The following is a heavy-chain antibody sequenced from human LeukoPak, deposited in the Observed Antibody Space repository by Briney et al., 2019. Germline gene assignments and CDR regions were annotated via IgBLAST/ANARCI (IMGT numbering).Heavy chain of an antibody. CDR2: IRYDGSNK. J-gene: IGHJ6*03. D-gene: IGHD3-22*01. CDR1: GFTFSSYG. Sequence: GGSLRLSCAASGFTFSSYGMHWVRQAPGKGLEWVAFIRYDGSNKYYADSVKGRFTISRDNSKNTLYLQMNSLRAEDTAVYYCPKDGDSSGYYPYYYYYYMDVWGNGTTVTVSS. CDR3: PKDGDSSGYYPYYYYYYMDV. V-gene: IGHV3-30*02.